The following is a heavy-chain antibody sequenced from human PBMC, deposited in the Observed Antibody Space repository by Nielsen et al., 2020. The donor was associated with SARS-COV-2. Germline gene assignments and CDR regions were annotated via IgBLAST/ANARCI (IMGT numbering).Heavy chain of an antibody. J-gene: IGHJ4*02. CDR1: GYTLTELS. Sequence: SVKVSCKVSGYTLTELSMHWVRQAPGQGLEWMGGIIPIFGTANYAQKFQGRVTITADESTSTAYMELSSLRSEDTAVYYCARVGGDYWGQGTLVTVSS. V-gene: IGHV1-69*13. CDR2: IIPIFGTA. D-gene: IGHD3-16*01. CDR3: ARVGGDY.